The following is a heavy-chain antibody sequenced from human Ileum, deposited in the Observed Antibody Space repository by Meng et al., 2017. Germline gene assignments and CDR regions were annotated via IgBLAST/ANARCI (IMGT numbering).Heavy chain of an antibody. CDR3: ATRGNPYLNC. Sequence: QGKVGESGAAGKKPGASVKVSCDASGYTLSSDGFAWVRQAPEQGLEWMGWINVYNGITNYAQKFQGRVTMTTDTSTRTGYMELTSLTSDDTAIYYCATRGNPYLNCWGQGTLVTVSS. V-gene: IGHV1-18*01. J-gene: IGHJ4*02. CDR1: GYTLSSDG. CDR2: INVYNGIT.